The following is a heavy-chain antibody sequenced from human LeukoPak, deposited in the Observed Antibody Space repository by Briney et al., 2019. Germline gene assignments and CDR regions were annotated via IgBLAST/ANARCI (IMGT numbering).Heavy chain of an antibody. V-gene: IGHV4-38-2*02. CDR1: GYSISSGYY. CDR2: IYHSGST. J-gene: IGHJ5*02. CDR3: ARDRRKDTTYYYDSSGYPFDP. D-gene: IGHD3-22*01. Sequence: SETLSLTCTVSGYSISSGYYWGWIRQPPGKGLEWIGSIYHSGSTYYNPSLKSRVTISVDTSKNQFSLKLSSVTAADTAVYYCARDRRKDTTYYYDSSGYPFDPWGQGTLVTVSS.